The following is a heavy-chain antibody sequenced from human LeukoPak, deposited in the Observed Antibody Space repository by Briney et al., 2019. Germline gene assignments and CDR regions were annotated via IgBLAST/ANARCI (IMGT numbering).Heavy chain of an antibody. CDR3: ARVPRYCSGGSCYSIDY. J-gene: IGHJ4*02. V-gene: IGHV3-23*01. CDR1: GFTFSSYA. D-gene: IGHD2-15*01. CDR2: ISGSGGST. Sequence: GGSLRLSCAASGFTFSSYAMSWVRQAPGKGLEWVSAISGSGGSTYYADSVKGRFTISRDNSKNTLYLQMNSLRAEDTAVYYCARVPRYCSGGSCYSIDYWGQGTLVTVSS.